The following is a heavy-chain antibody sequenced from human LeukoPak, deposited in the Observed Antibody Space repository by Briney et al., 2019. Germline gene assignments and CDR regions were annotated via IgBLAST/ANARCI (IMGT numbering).Heavy chain of an antibody. CDR3: ASGGYDGPFDY. CDR1: GFTFSSYW. Sequence: GGSLRLSCAASGFTFSSYWMSWVRQAPGKGLEWVANIKRDESERYYVDSVKGRFTISRDNAKNSLYLQMNSLRAEDTAVYYCASGGYDGPFDYWGQGTLVTVSS. J-gene: IGHJ4*02. V-gene: IGHV3-7*01. D-gene: IGHD5-12*01. CDR2: IKRDESER.